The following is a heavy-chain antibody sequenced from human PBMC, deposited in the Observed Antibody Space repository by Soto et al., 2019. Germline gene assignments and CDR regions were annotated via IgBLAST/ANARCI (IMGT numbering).Heavy chain of an antibody. V-gene: IGHV1-24*01. Sequence: ASVKVSCKVSGYTLTELSMHWVRQAPGKGLEWMGGFDTEDGETIYAQKFQGRVTMTEDTSTDTAYMELSSLRSEDTAVYYCATVILVDTAMGGYYFDYWGQGTLVTVSS. CDR3: ATVILVDTAMGGYYFDY. D-gene: IGHD5-18*01. J-gene: IGHJ4*02. CDR2: FDTEDGET. CDR1: GYTLTELS.